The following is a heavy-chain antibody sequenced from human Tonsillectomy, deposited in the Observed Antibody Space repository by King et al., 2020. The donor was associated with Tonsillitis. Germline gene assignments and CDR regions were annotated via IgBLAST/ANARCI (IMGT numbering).Heavy chain of an antibody. CDR3: AKEIYDSSGYYSDY. D-gene: IGHD3-22*01. Sequence: VQLVESGGCLVQPGGSLRLSCEASGFTFSSYAMTLVRQAPGTGLDGVSAISGSGGITYYADSVKGRFTISSGNSKNTLFLQMNSLRAEDTAVYYCAKEIYDSSGYYSDYWGQGTLVIVSS. J-gene: IGHJ4*02. CDR1: GFTFSSYA. CDR2: ISGSGGIT. V-gene: IGHV3-23*04.